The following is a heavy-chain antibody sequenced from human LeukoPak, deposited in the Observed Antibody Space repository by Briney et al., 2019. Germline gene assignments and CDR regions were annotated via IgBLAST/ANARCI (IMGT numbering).Heavy chain of an antibody. J-gene: IGHJ4*02. D-gene: IGHD1-26*01. CDR1: GFTFSSYA. CDR3: AYSGSYFSYFDY. Sequence: PGGSLRLSCAASGFTFSSYAMSWVRQAPGKGLEWVSAISGGGGSTYYADSVKGRFTISRDNSKNTLYLQMNSLRAEDTAVYYCAYSGSYFSYFDYWGQGTLVTVSS. V-gene: IGHV3-23*01. CDR2: ISGGGGST.